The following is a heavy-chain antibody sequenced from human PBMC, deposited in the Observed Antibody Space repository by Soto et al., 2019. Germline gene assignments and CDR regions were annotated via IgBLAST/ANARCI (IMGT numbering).Heavy chain of an antibody. V-gene: IGHV3-9*01. J-gene: IGHJ6*02. CDR2: ISWNSGSI. CDR3: AKDIEPHYYDSSGYYLDYYYGMDV. CDR1: GFTFDDYA. D-gene: IGHD3-22*01. Sequence: HPGGSLRLSCAASGFTFDDYAMHWVRQAPGKGLEWVSGISWNSGSIGYADSVKGRFTISRDNAKNSLYLQMNSLRAEDTALYYCAKDIEPHYYDSSGYYLDYYYGMDVWGQGTTVTVSS.